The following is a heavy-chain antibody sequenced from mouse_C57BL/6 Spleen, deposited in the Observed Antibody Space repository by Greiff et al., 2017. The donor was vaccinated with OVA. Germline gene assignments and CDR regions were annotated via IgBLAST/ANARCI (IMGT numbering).Heavy chain of an antibody. CDR2: IDPETGGT. V-gene: IGHV1-15*01. D-gene: IGHD2-5*01. J-gene: IGHJ4*01. Sequence: QVQLQQSGAELVRPGASVTLSCKASGYTFTDYGMHWVKQTPVHGLEWIGAIDPETGGTAYNQKFKGKAILTADKSSSTAYMELRSLTSEDSAVYYCTRHSKGAMDYWGQGTSVTVSS. CDR3: TRHSKGAMDY. CDR1: GYTFTDYG.